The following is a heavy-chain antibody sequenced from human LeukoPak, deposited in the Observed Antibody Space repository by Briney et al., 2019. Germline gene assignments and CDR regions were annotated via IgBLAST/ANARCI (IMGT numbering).Heavy chain of an antibody. D-gene: IGHD2-15*01. J-gene: IGHJ5*02. V-gene: IGHV5-51*01. CDR3: ARPGYCSGGSCFAGWFDP. CDR1: GYTFTSYW. Sequence: GESLKISCKGFGYTFTSYWIGWVRQMPGKGLEWMGIIYPSDSDTRYSPSFQGQVTISADKSISTAYLQWSSLKASDTAMYYCARPGYCSGGSCFAGWFDPWGQGTLVTVSS. CDR2: IYPSDSDT.